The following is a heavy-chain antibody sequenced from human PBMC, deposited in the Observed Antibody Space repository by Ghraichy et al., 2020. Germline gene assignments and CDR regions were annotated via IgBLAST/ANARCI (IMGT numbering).Heavy chain of an antibody. D-gene: IGHD3-10*01. Sequence: GGSLRLSCAASGFTFSSYSMNWVRQAPGKGLEWVSYISSSSSTIYYADSVKGRFTISRDNAKNSLFLQMNSLRAEDTAVYYCASFIITIRAVDNWGQGTLVTVSS. CDR1: GFTFSSYS. CDR2: ISSSSSTI. J-gene: IGHJ4*02. V-gene: IGHV3-48*04. CDR3: ASFIITIRAVDN.